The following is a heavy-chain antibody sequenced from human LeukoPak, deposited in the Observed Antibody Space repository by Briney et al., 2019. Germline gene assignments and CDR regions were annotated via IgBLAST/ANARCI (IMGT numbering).Heavy chain of an antibody. J-gene: IGHJ6*02. CDR2: ISYDGSNK. CDR1: GFTFSSYA. V-gene: IGHV3-30-3*01. CDR3: TRDLMDYDVSTGLHHYYMDV. D-gene: IGHD3-9*01. Sequence: SLRLSCAASGFTFSSYAMHWVRQAPGKGLEWVAVISYDGSNKYYADSVKGRFTISRDNAKNTLYLQMNTLRVEDTAVYYCTRDLMDYDVSTGLHHYYMDVWGQGTTVTVSS.